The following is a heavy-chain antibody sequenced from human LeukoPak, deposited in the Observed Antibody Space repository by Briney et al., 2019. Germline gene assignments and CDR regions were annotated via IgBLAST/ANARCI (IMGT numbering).Heavy chain of an antibody. Sequence: GGSLRLSCAASGFTFSSYWMSWVRQAPGKGLEWVANIKQDGSEKYYVDSVKGRFTISRDNAKNSLYLQMNSLRAEDTAVYYCAREYYDSSGYVRYFDYWGQGTLVTVSS. CDR3: AREYYDSSGYVRYFDY. CDR1: GFTFSSYW. CDR2: IKQDGSEK. D-gene: IGHD3-22*01. J-gene: IGHJ4*02. V-gene: IGHV3-7*01.